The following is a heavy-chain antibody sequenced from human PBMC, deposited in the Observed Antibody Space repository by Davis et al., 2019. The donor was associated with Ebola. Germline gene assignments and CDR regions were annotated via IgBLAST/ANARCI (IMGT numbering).Heavy chain of an antibody. CDR1: GGSFSGYY. CDR3: AREPFVNSGYGYGMDV. V-gene: IGHV4-34*01. Sequence: SQTLSLTCAVYGGSFSGYYWSWIRQPPGKGLEWIGEINHSGSTNYNLSLKSRVTISVDTSKNQFSLKLSSVTAADTAVYYCAREPFVNSGYGYGMDVWGQGTTVTVSS. J-gene: IGHJ6*02. CDR2: INHSGST. D-gene: IGHD5-12*01.